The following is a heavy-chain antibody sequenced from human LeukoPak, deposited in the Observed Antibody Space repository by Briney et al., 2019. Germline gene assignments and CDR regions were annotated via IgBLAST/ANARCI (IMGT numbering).Heavy chain of an antibody. CDR2: IYHSGST. D-gene: IGHD4-17*01. Sequence: SETLSLTCTVSGYSISSGYHWGWIRQPPGKGLEWIGSIYHSGSTYYNPSLKSRVTISVDTSKNQFSLKLSSVTAADTALYFCAKVDGGGGDYGFDSWGQGTLVTVSS. J-gene: IGHJ4*02. V-gene: IGHV4-38-2*02. CDR3: AKVDGGGGDYGFDS. CDR1: GYSISSGYH.